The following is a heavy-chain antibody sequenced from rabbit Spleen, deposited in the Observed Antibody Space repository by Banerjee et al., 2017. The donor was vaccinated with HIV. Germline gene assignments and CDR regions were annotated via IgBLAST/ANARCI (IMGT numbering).Heavy chain of an antibody. D-gene: IGHD1-1*01. CDR1: GFSFGDRDV. CDR2: INAATGKP. V-gene: IGHV1S40*01. J-gene: IGHJ4*01. Sequence: QSLEESGGGLVKPGASLTLTCKASGFSFGDRDVMCWVRQAPGKGLEWIACINAATGKPVYATWAKGRFTISKTSSTTVTLQMTSLTAADTATYFCARDNGSGDYIDVYFDLWGPGHPGHR. CDR3: ARDNGSGDYIDVYFDL.